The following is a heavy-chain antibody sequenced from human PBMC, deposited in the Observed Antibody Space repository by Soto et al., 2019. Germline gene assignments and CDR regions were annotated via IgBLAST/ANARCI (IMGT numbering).Heavy chain of an antibody. V-gene: IGHV4-39*01. CDR2: IYYSGST. J-gene: IGHJ4*02. CDR3: ASIGGGQQLSLNDY. D-gene: IGHD6-13*01. Sequence: QLQLQESGPGLVKPSETLSLTCTVSGGSISSSSYYWGWIRQPPGKGLEWIGSIYYSGSTYYNPSLKSRVTISVDTSKYQFSLKLSSVTAADTAVYYCASIGGGQQLSLNDYWGQGTLVTVSS. CDR1: GGSISSSSYY.